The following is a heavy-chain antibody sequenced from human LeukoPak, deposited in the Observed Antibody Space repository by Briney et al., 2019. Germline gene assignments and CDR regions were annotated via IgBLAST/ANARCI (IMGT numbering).Heavy chain of an antibody. Sequence: SETLSLTCTVSGGSMSSSAYYWGWIRQPPGKGLEWIASIYYTGRSFYNPSLKSRVTISIDTSKSQFSLNMGSVTAADTAVYYCARDHSTSYYDFWSDSDKSGDWFDPWGQGTLVTVSS. D-gene: IGHD3-3*01. V-gene: IGHV4-39*07. CDR3: ARDHSTSYYDFWSDSDKSGDWFDP. J-gene: IGHJ5*02. CDR1: GGSMSSSAYY. CDR2: IYYTGRS.